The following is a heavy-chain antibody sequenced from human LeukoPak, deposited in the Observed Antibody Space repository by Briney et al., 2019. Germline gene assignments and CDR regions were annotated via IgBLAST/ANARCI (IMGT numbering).Heavy chain of an antibody. D-gene: IGHD3-10*01. CDR3: ARNEVHRGAPPYYMDV. Sequence: ASVKVSCKASGFNFISYALSWVRQAPGQGLEWMGRVNAYSGDTNYAPKLQGRVTMTADTSTSTAYMELRSLRSDDTAVYYCARNEVHRGAPPYYMDVWGKGTTVTISS. V-gene: IGHV1-18*01. CDR1: GFNFISYA. CDR2: VNAYSGDT. J-gene: IGHJ6*03.